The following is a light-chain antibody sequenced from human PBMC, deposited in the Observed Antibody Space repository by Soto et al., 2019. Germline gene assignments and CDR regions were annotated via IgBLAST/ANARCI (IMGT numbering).Light chain of an antibody. CDR2: DAS. J-gene: IGKJ2*01. CDR3: QQRTSWPRT. V-gene: IGKV3-11*01. Sequence: ENVLMQSPATLSMSPGGRATLSCRASQSISIHLAWFQQRPGQAPRLLIYDASNRATGIPARFSGSGSGTDFTLTISSLEPEDSAVCYCQQRTSWPRTFGQGTKLEIK. CDR1: QSISIH.